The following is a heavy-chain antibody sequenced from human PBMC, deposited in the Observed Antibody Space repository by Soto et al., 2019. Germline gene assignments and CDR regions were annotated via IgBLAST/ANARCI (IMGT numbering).Heavy chain of an antibody. Sequence: GESLKISCKGSGYSFTSYWIGWVRQMPGKGLEWMGIIYPGDSDTRYSPSFQGQVTISADKSISTAYLQWSSLKASDTAMYYCARHGSSGWMLVGPQTTYYYYYGMDVWGQGTTVTVSS. CDR3: ARHGSSGWMLVGPQTTYYYYYGMDV. V-gene: IGHV5-51*01. D-gene: IGHD6-19*01. CDR1: GYSFTSYW. J-gene: IGHJ6*02. CDR2: IYPGDSDT.